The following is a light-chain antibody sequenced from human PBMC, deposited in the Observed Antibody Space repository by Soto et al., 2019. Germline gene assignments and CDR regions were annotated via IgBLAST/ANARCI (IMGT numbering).Light chain of an antibody. CDR1: QSIGDY. J-gene: IGKJ1*01. CDR2: DAS. CDR3: QQYDIYRT. Sequence: DIQMTQSPSTLSASVGDRVTITCRASQSIGDYLAWYQDKPGKAPRLLIYDASNLKSGVPSRFSGSGSGTEFTLTIANLQPDDFATYYCQQYDIYRTFDPGTKVDIK. V-gene: IGKV1-5*01.